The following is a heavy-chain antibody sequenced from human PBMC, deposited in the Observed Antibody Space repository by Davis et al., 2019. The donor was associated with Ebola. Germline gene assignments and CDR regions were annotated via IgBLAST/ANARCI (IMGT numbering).Heavy chain of an antibody. V-gene: IGHV1-69*05. CDR2: IIPIFGTA. Sequence: SVKVSCKASGGTFSSYAISWVRQAPGQALPLLCGIIPIFGTANYAQKFQGRVTITRDTSASTAYMELSSLRSEDTAVYYCARIIAVAGTSDYWGQGTLVTVSS. D-gene: IGHD6-19*01. J-gene: IGHJ4*02. CDR3: ARIIAVAGTSDY. CDR1: GGTFSSYA.